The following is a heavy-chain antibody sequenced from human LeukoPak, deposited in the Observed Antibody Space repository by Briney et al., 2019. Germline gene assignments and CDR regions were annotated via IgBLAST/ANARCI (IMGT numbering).Heavy chain of an antibody. Sequence: GGSLRLSCAASGFTVSSNYMSWVRQAPGKGLEWVSVIYSGGSTHYADSVKGRFTISRDNSKNTLYLQMNSLRAEDTAVYYCASYDSSGSPYYYYGMDVWGQGTTVTVSS. CDR1: GFTVSSNY. CDR3: ASYDSSGSPYYYYGMDV. J-gene: IGHJ6*02. V-gene: IGHV3-53*01. CDR2: IYSGGST. D-gene: IGHD3-22*01.